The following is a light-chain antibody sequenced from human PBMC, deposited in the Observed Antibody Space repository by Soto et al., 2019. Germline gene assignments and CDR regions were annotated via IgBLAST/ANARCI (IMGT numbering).Light chain of an antibody. V-gene: IGKV3-15*01. J-gene: IGKJ1*01. CDR2: GAS. CDR1: QSVSNN. Sequence: EIVLTQSPVTLSVSPGERATLSCRASQSVSNNLAWYQQKPGQAPRLLIHGASTRATGIPARFSGSGSGTEFTLTISSLQSEDFAIYCCQRQSNWPRTFGQGTKVEIK. CDR3: QRQSNWPRT.